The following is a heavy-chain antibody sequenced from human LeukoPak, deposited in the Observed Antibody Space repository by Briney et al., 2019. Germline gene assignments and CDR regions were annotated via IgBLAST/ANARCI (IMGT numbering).Heavy chain of an antibody. CDR2: IYYSGST. CDR3: ARELYTGSDDAFDI. D-gene: IGHD1-26*01. CDR1: GGSISSYY. Sequence: PSETLSLTCTVSGGSISSYYWSWIRQPPGKGLEWIGDIYYSGSTNYNPSLKSRVTISVDTSKNQFSLKLSSVTAADTAVYYCARELYTGSDDAFDIWGQGTMVTVSS. J-gene: IGHJ3*02. V-gene: IGHV4-59*01.